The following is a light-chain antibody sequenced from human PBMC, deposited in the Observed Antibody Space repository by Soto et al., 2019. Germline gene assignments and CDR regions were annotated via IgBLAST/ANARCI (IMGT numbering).Light chain of an antibody. CDR1: QTFTNNY. J-gene: IGKJ2*01. V-gene: IGKV3-20*01. CDR2: GAS. CDR3: QQYGSSPYT. Sequence: EIVLTQSPGTLSLSPGERAILSCRASQTFTNNYLAWYQQKPGQAPRLLIYGASNSATGIPDRFSGSGSATNFILIISGLEPEDSAVYYCQQYGSSPYTFGQGTKLEIK.